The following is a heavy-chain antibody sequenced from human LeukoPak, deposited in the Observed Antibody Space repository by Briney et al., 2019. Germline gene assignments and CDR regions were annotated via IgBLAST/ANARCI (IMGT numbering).Heavy chain of an antibody. J-gene: IGHJ6*02. CDR2: ISSSGSTI. D-gene: IGHD3-10*01. V-gene: IGHV3-11*01. CDR3: ARDTMVRGVIINVPYYYYGMDV. Sequence: SGGSLRLSCAASGFTFSDYYMSWIRQAPGKGLEWVSYISSSGSTIYYADSEKGRFTISRDNAKNSLYLQMNSLRAEDTAVYYCARDTMVRGVIINVPYYYYGMDVWGQGTTVTVSS. CDR1: GFTFSDYY.